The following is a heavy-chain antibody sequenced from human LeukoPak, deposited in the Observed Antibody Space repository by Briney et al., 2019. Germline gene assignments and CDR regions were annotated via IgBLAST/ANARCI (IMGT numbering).Heavy chain of an antibody. J-gene: IGHJ3*02. CDR2: IYHSGST. CDR3: ARNNYGNAFDI. V-gene: IGHV4-39*07. Sequence: SGTLSLTCTVSGGSISSSSYYWGWIRQPPGKGLEWIGEIYHSGSTNYNPSLKSRVTISVDKSKNQFSLKLSSVTAADTAVYYCARNNYGNAFDIWGQGTMVTVSS. D-gene: IGHD3-10*01. CDR1: GGSISSSSYY.